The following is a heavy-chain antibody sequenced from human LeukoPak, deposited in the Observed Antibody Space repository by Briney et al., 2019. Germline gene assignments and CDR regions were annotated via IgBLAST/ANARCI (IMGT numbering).Heavy chain of an antibody. CDR3: ARDWVAAIHYYYGMDV. V-gene: IGHV1-18*01. Sequence: GASVKVSCKASGYTFTSYGISWVRQAPGQGLEWMGWISAYNGNTNYAQKLQGRVTMTTDTSTSTAYMELRSLRSDDTAVYYCARDWVAAIHYYYGMDVWGQGTTVTVSS. CDR2: ISAYNGNT. D-gene: IGHD2-15*01. J-gene: IGHJ6*02. CDR1: GYTFTSYG.